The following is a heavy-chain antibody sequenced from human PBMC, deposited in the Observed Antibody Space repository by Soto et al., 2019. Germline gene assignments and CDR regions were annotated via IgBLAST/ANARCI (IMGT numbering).Heavy chain of an antibody. Sequence: GASVKVSCKASGGSFSSYAISWVRQAPGQGLAWMGGIIPIFGTANYAQKSQGRVTITADESTSTAYMELSSLRSEDTAVYYCARDMGFGEFAPLNYYYYGMDVWGQGTTVTVSS. CDR3: ARDMGFGEFAPLNYYYYGMDV. CDR2: IIPIFGTA. J-gene: IGHJ6*02. CDR1: GGSFSSYA. V-gene: IGHV1-69*13. D-gene: IGHD3-10*01.